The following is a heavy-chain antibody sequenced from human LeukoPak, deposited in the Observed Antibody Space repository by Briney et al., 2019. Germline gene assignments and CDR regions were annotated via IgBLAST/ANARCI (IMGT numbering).Heavy chain of an antibody. Sequence: SPSETLSLTCAVYGLSFSGYYWSWIRQPPGKGLEWVGEINQSGSTNYNQSLKSRVTISVDTSKNQFSLKLSSVTAADTAVYYCARAPTRYYDSSGYRHELKTNWFDPWGQGTLVTVSS. V-gene: IGHV4-34*01. CDR1: GLSFSGYY. CDR3: ARAPTRYYDSSGYRHELKTNWFDP. CDR2: INQSGST. D-gene: IGHD3-22*01. J-gene: IGHJ5*02.